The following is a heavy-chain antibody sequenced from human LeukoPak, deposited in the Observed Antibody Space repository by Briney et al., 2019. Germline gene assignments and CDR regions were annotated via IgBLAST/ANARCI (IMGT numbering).Heavy chain of an antibody. J-gene: IGHJ5*02. CDR2: INHSGST. D-gene: IGHD2-15*01. CDR3: ARGYCSGGSCYSPTLVWFDP. CDR1: GGSISSSSYY. Sequence: SETLSLTCTVSGGSISSSSYYWGWIRQPPGKGLEWIGEINHSGSTNYNPSLKSRVTISVDTSKNQFSLKLSSVTAADTAVYYCARGYCSGGSCYSPTLVWFDPWGRGTLVTVSS. V-gene: IGHV4-39*07.